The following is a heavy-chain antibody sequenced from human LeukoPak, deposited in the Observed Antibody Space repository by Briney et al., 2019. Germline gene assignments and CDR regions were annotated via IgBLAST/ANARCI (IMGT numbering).Heavy chain of an antibody. Sequence: PGGSLRLSCAASGFTFSSYGMHWVRQAPGKGLEWVAFIRYDGSDKYYADSVKGRFTISRDNSKNTLFLQMNSLRAEDTAVYYCAKDLHPMVGAKTFDYWGQGTLVPVSS. CDR2: IRYDGSDK. CDR1: GFTFSSYG. J-gene: IGHJ4*02. D-gene: IGHD1-26*01. V-gene: IGHV3-30*02. CDR3: AKDLHPMVGAKTFDY.